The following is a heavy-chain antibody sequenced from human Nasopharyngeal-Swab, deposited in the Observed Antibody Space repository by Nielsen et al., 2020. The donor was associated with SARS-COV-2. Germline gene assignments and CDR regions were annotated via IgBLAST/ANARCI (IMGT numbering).Heavy chain of an antibody. CDR3: ARGLGKQITIFEVVIAYNWFDP. Sequence: WIRQPPGKGLGWLGEINHSGSTNYNPSLKSRVTISVDTSKNQFSLKLSSVTAADTAVYYCARGLGKQITIFEVVIAYNWFDPWGQGTLVTVSS. J-gene: IGHJ5*02. D-gene: IGHD3-3*01. V-gene: IGHV4-34*01. CDR2: INHSGST.